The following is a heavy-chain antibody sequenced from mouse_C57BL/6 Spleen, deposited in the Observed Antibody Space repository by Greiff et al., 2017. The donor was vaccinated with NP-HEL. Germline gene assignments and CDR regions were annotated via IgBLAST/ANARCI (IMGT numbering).Heavy chain of an antibody. CDR3: TTDDYDNAMDY. J-gene: IGHJ4*01. CDR2: IDPENGDT. CDR1: GFNIKDDY. Sequence: EVQLQQSGAELVRPGASVKLSCTASGFNIKDDYMHWVKQRPEQGLEWIGWIDPENGDTEYASKFQGKATITADISSNTAYLQLSSLTSEDTAVYYCTTDDYDNAMDYWGQGTSVTVSS. V-gene: IGHV14-4*01. D-gene: IGHD2-4*01.